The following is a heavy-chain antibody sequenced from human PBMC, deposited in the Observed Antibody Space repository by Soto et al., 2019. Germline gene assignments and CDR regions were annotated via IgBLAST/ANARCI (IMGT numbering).Heavy chain of an antibody. CDR2: INAGNGNT. Sequence: ASVKVSCKTSGYSFTDYDIHWVRQAPGQRLEWMGWINAGNGNTKYSQKFQGRVTITRDTSASTAYMELSSLRSEDTAVYYCARDILFDYWGQGTLVTVSS. D-gene: IGHD2-15*01. CDR3: ARDILFDY. CDR1: GYSFTDYD. V-gene: IGHV1-3*01. J-gene: IGHJ4*02.